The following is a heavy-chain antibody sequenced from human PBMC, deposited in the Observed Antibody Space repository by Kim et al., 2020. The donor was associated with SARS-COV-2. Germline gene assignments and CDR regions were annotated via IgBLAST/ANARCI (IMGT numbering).Heavy chain of an antibody. J-gene: IGHJ4*02. CDR3: ARGEYYYFDY. V-gene: IGHV4-59*01. Sequence: SETLSLTCTVSGGSISSYYWNWIRQPPGKGLEWIGYIYYSGSTNYNPSLKSRVTITVDTSKNQFSLKLSSVTAADTAVYYCARGEYYYFDYWGQGTLVTVSS. CDR1: GGSISSYY. D-gene: IGHD6-6*01. CDR2: IYYSGST.